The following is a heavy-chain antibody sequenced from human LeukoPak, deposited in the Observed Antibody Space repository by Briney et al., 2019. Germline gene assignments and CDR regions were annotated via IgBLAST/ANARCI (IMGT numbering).Heavy chain of an antibody. CDR2: TNYRSKWYN. V-gene: IGHV6-1*01. Sequence: SQTLSLTCAISGDSVSSNSAAWNWIRQSPSRGLEWLGRTNYRSKWYNDYAVSVKSRITINPDTSKNQFSLQLNSVTPEDTAVYYCARGGAVVTPAAFDIWGQGTMVTVSS. D-gene: IGHD4-23*01. CDR1: GDSVSSNSAA. J-gene: IGHJ3*02. CDR3: ARGGAVVTPAAFDI.